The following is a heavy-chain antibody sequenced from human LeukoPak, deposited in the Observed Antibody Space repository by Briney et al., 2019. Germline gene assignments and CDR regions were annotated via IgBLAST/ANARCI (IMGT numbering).Heavy chain of an antibody. J-gene: IGHJ4*02. CDR2: IYYSGST. V-gene: IGHV4-39*01. Sequence: PSETLSLTCTVSGGSISSSSYYWGWIRQPPGKGLEWIGSIYYSGSTYYNPSLKSRVTLSVDTSKNQFSLKLSSVTAADTAVYYCARHPAYYDILTGPGPYYFDYWGQGTLVTVSS. CDR3: ARHPAYYDILTGPGPYYFDY. D-gene: IGHD3-9*01. CDR1: GGSISSSSYY.